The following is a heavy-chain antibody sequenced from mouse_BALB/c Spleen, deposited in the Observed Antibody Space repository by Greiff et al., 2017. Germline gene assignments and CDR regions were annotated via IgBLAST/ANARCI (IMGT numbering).Heavy chain of an antibody. V-gene: IGHV3-2*02. CDR3: ARSDYAWFAY. D-gene: IGHD1-1*02. Sequence: DVKLVESGPGLVKPSQSLSLTCTVTGYSITSDYAWNWIRQFPGNKLEWMGYISYSGSTSYNPSLKSRISITRDTSKNQFFLQLNSVTTEDTATYYCARSDYAWFAYWGQGTLVTVSA. CDR1: GYSITSDYA. CDR2: ISYSGST. J-gene: IGHJ3*01.